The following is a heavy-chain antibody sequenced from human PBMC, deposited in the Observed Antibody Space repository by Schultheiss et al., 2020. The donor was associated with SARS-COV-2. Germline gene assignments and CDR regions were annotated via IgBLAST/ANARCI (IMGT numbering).Heavy chain of an antibody. V-gene: IGHV3-23*01. CDR1: GFTFSSYA. J-gene: IGHJ4*02. CDR3: AKNYYDSSGYYAFDY. D-gene: IGHD3-22*01. Sequence: GGSLRLSCAASGFTFSSYAMSWVRQAPGKGLEWVSAISGSGGSTYYADSVKGRFTISRDNSKNTLYLQMNSLRAEDTAVYYCAKNYYDSSGYYAFDYWGQGTLVTGSS. CDR2: ISGSGGST.